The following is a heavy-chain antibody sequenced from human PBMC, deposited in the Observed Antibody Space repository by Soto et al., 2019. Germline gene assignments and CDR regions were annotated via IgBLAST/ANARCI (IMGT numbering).Heavy chain of an antibody. CDR1: GGTIRSSNYY. J-gene: IGHJ5*02. V-gene: IGHV4-39*02. Sequence: SETLSLTCTVSGGTIRSSNYYWAWIRQPPGKGLEWIGSIDYSGSTYYNPSLKSRVTVSVDTSKNHFSLKLGSVTAADTALYYCSRRAPEGFDPWGQGTLVTVSS. CDR2: IDYSGST. CDR3: SRRAPEGFDP.